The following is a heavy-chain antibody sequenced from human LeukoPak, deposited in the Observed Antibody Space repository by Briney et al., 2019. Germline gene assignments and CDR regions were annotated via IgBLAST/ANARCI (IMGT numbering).Heavy chain of an antibody. CDR3: AREAFPRDGYNVFDY. D-gene: IGHD5-12*01. J-gene: IGHJ4*02. V-gene: IGHV1-46*01. CDR1: GYTFTSYY. CDR2: INPSGGST. Sequence: GASVKVSCKASGYTFTSYYMHWVRQAPGQGLEWMGIINPSGGSTSYAQKFQGRVTMTRDTSTSTVCMELSSLRSEDTAVYYCAREAFPRDGYNVFDYWGQGTLVTVSS.